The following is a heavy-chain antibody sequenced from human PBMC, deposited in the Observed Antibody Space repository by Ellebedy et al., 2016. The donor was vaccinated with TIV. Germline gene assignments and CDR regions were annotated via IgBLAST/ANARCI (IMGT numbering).Heavy chain of an antibody. CDR3: ARDGSGYGMDV. V-gene: IGHV1-18*01. CDR2: ISAYNGNT. J-gene: IGHJ6*02. D-gene: IGHD3-10*01. Sequence: ASVKVSXXASGGTFSSYAISWVRQAPGQGLEWMGWISAYNGNTNYAQKLQGRVTMTTDTSTSTAYMELRSLRSDDTAVYYCARDGSGYGMDVWGQGTTVTVSS. CDR1: GGTFSSYA.